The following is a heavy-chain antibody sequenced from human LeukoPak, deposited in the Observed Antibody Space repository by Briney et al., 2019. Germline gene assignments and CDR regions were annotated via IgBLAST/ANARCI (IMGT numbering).Heavy chain of an antibody. V-gene: IGHV3-23*01. J-gene: IGHJ4*02. Sequence: GGSLRLSCAASGFTFNNYAMSWVRQAPGKGLEWVSGISVGGDTTYYADSVKGRFTISRDNSKNTIYLQMDSLRAEDTAIYNCAKDFFYYGSGTSSTFDYWGQGTPVTVSS. D-gene: IGHD3-10*01. CDR2: ISVGGDTT. CDR3: AKDFFYYGSGTSSTFDY. CDR1: GFTFNNYA.